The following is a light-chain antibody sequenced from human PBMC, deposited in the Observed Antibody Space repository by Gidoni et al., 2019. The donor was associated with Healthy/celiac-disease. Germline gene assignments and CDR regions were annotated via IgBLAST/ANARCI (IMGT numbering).Light chain of an antibody. CDR2: ADN. CDR3: QSYDSSNVV. Sequence: NFMLTQPTAVSESPGKTVTLSCTRSSGSIASNYAQWYQQRPGSSPTTVIYADNQRPTGVPDRFSGSIASSSNAASLTISGLQTEDEADYYCQSYDSSNVVFGGGTKLTVL. V-gene: IGLV6-57*01. J-gene: IGLJ2*01. CDR1: SGSIASNY.